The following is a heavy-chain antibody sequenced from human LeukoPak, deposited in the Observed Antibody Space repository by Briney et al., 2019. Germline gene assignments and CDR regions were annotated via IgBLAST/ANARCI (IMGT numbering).Heavy chain of an antibody. V-gene: IGHV3-53*05. Sequence: GGSLRLSCAASGVTVSSNYMSWVRQAPGKGLEWVSVIYGGGDTYYPDSVKGRFTISRDNSKNTLFLQMNSLRAEDTALYYCAKDSVRVDGCTLHTWGQGTLVTVSS. CDR2: IYGGGDT. CDR1: GVTVSSNY. D-gene: IGHD5-24*01. J-gene: IGHJ5*02. CDR3: AKDSVRVDGCTLHT.